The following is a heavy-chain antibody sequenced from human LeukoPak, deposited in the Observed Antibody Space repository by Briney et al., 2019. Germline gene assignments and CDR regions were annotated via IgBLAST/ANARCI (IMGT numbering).Heavy chain of an antibody. Sequence: GASVKVSCKASGGTFSSYAISWVRQAPGQGLEWMGGIIPIFGAANYAQKLQGRVTITAAESTTTASMELSSMRSEATAVYYCARDRRTYSSGWYDYWGQGTLVTVSS. V-gene: IGHV1-69*01. CDR3: ARDRRTYSSGWYDY. D-gene: IGHD6-19*01. CDR2: IIPIFGAA. J-gene: IGHJ4*02. CDR1: GGTFSSYA.